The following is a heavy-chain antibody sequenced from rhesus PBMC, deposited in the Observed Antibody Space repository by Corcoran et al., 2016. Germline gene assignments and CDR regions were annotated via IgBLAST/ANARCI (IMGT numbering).Heavy chain of an antibody. CDR2: VDPVYGEI. D-gene: IGHD4-23*01. J-gene: IGHJ3*01. Sequence: EVQLVQSGAEVKKPGASVKVSGKVSGYTFIELSMHWVRQAPGKGLEWMGVVDPVYGEILHAEKFQGRVTMTEDTSTDTAFMELSSLRSEDTAVYYCAGSNYEVFGLDFWGQGLRVTVSS. CDR3: AGSNYEVFGLDF. CDR1: GYTFIELS. V-gene: IGHV1-156*01.